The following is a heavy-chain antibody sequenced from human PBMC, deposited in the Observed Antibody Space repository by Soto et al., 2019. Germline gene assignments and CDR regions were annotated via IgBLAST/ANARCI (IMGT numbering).Heavy chain of an antibody. CDR2: IYYSGST. J-gene: IGHJ3*02. V-gene: IGHV4-39*01. CDR3: ARRPSASDAFDI. CDR1: GGSISSSSYY. Sequence: QLQLQESGPGLVKPSETLSLTCTVSGGSISSSSYYWGWFRQPPGKGLEWIGSIYYSGSTYYNPFLKGRVAISVATSKYQFSLKLSSLTAADTAVYYCARRPSASDAFDIWGQGTMVTVSS. D-gene: IGHD6-25*01.